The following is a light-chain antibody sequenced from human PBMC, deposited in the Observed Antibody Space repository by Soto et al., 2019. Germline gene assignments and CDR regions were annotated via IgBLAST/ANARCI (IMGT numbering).Light chain of an antibody. CDR1: QRVSGGF. V-gene: IGKV3D-20*01. J-gene: IGKJ1*01. CDR2: DTS. CDR3: QQYGSSPS. Sequence: DIVLTQSPATLSLSPGERATLYCGASQRVSGGFLAWYQQKPGLAPRLILYDTSFRATGIPDMFSGSGSGTDFTLTISRLYPEDVAVYYCQQYGSSPSFGQGAKVEIK.